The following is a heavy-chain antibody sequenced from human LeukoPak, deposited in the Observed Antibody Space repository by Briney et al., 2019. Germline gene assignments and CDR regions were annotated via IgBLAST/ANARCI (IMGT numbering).Heavy chain of an antibody. CDR3: ARDYYYHNSGFFGY. CDR2: IYSSGST. D-gene: IGHD3-22*01. J-gene: IGHJ4*02. Sequence: SETLSLTCTVSGDSISSYYWSWIRQPAEKGLEWIGRIYSSGSTNYNPSLKSRVTMSADTSKNQFSLRLSSLTAADTAVCFCARDYYYHNSGFFGYWGQGTLVTVSS. CDR1: GDSISSYY. V-gene: IGHV4-4*07.